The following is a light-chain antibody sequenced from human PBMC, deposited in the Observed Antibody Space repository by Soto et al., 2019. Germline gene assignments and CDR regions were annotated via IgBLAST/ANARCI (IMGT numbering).Light chain of an antibody. Sequence: EIVLTQSPATLSLSPGERATLSCRASQSIGLAIAWYQHKPGQAPRLLIFDASQRATGIPARFSGSGSGTDFTLTISSLEPEDFAVYFCQQRSHWPPWTFGQGTKVEIK. CDR1: QSIGLA. CDR2: DAS. V-gene: IGKV3-11*01. J-gene: IGKJ1*01. CDR3: QQRSHWPPWT.